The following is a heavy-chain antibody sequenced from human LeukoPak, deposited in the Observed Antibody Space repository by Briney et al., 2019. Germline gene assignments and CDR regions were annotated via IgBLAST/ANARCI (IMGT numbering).Heavy chain of an antibody. J-gene: IGHJ4*02. CDR2: FYYSGST. CDR3: ARFYYGSGSYVSNFDY. D-gene: IGHD3-10*01. V-gene: IGHV4-39*01. Sequence: PSETLSLTCTVSGGSISSGGYYWSWIRQHPGKGLEWIGSFYYSGSTYYNPSLQSRVTISVDTSKTQFSLRLNSVTAADTAVYYCARFYYGSGSYVSNFDYWGQGTLVTVSS. CDR1: GGSISSGGYY.